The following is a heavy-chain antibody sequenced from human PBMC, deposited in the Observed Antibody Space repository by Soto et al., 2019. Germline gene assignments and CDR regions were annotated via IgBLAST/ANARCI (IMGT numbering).Heavy chain of an antibody. CDR1: PIIRSSDG. CDR3: ARDRPGSQHYFDS. V-gene: IGHV3-74*01. CDR2: INTDGSDI. Sequence: GGTLRFPCADGPIIRSSDGMHYAPHPRKKGLVWGSRINTDGSDISYADSLKGRFTISRDTAKNTVYLQMNSLRDEDTAVYYCARDRPGSQHYFDSWDQGNMVTVSS. D-gene: IGHD3-10*01. J-gene: IGHJ4*02.